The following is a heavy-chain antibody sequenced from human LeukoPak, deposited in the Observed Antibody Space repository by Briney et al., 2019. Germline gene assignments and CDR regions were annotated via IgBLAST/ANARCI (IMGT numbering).Heavy chain of an antibody. CDR3: ASCFGSVYNWFAP. CDR1: GGTFSSYA. CDR2: IIPIFGTA. J-gene: IGHJ5*02. V-gene: IGHV1-69*13. Sequence: ASVKVSCKASGGTFSSYAISWVRQAPGQGLEWMGGIIPIFGTANYAQKFQGRVTITADESTSTAYMELSSLRSEDTAVYYCASCFGSVYNWFAPGGQEPLVTVSS. D-gene: IGHD3-3*01.